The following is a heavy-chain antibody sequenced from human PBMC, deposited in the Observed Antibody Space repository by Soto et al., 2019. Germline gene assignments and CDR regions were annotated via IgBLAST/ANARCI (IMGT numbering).Heavy chain of an antibody. V-gene: IGHV4-34*01. CDR3: ARDSGSWYAYYYYGMDV. J-gene: IGHJ6*02. D-gene: IGHD6-13*01. CDR2: INHSGST. Sequence: SETLSLTCAVYGGSFSGYYWSWIRQPPGKGLEWIGEINHSGSTNYNPSLKSRVTISVDTSKNQFSLKLSSVTAADTAVYYCARDSGSWYAYYYYGMDVWGQGTTVTV. CDR1: GGSFSGYY.